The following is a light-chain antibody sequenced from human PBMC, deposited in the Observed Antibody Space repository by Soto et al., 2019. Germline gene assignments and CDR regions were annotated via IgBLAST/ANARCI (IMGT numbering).Light chain of an antibody. CDR2: GAS. Sequence: EIVMTQSPATLSVSPGERATLSCRASQSVSSNLAWYQQKPGQAPRLLIYGASTRATGIPVRFSGSGSGTEFTLTISSLQSEDFAVYYCQQYNNWPGGTFGQGTKLEIK. CDR1: QSVSSN. V-gene: IGKV3-15*01. J-gene: IGKJ2*01. CDR3: QQYNNWPGGT.